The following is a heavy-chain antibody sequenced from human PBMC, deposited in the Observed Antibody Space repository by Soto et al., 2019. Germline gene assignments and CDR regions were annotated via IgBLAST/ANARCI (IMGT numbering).Heavy chain of an antibody. J-gene: IGHJ4*02. V-gene: IGHV3-23*01. CDR2: ISSSAVAT. CDR1: GFTFSRYD. CDR3: AKVGYFDTSGTSYYFDY. D-gene: IGHD3-22*01. Sequence: EGSLRLSCAASGFTFSRYDMNWVRQAPGKGLEWVSSISSSAVATYYADSVKGRFTISRDNSKNTLHLQMYSLRAEDTAVYYCAKVGYFDTSGTSYYFDYWGQGTLVTVSS.